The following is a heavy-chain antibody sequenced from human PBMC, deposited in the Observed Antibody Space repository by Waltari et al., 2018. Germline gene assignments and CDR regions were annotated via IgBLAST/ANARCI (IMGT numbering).Heavy chain of an antibody. V-gene: IGHV3-7*03. D-gene: IGHD3-16*01. J-gene: IGHJ4*02. CDR2: INQNGSDK. CDR1: GFQFYSHW. CDR3: ARPENMGELYYY. Sequence: EVHLVDSGGGLVQPGGSLRLSYEALGFQFYSHWMTLVRQSPGKGLECVANINQNGSDKKYVDSVKGRFTISRDNGKNSLFLQMNNLRGDDTAIYYCARPENMGELYYYWGLGTLVTVST.